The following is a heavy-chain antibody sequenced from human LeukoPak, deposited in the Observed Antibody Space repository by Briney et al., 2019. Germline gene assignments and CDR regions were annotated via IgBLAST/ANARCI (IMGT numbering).Heavy chain of an antibody. D-gene: IGHD2-15*01. CDR2: INWNGGST. CDR3: ARGVDCSGGSCYSNWFDP. Sequence: GGSLRLSCAASGFTFDDYGMSWVRQAPGKGLEWVSGINWNGGSTGYADSVKGRFTISRDNAKNSLYLQMNSLRAEDTAVYYCARGVDCSGGSCYSNWFDPWGQGTLVTVSS. J-gene: IGHJ5*02. CDR1: GFTFDDYG. V-gene: IGHV3-20*04.